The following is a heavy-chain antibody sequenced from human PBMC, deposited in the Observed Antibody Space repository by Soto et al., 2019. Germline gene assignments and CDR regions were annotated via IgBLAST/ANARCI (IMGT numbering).Heavy chain of an antibody. CDR3: ARVRLIAAAGTSAFDI. J-gene: IGHJ3*02. D-gene: IGHD6-13*01. CDR2: INAGNGNT. Sequence: GASVKFSCKASGYTFTGYDIHWVRQAPGQRLEWMGWINAGNGNTKYSQKFQGRVTITRDTSASTAYMELSSLRSEDTAVYYCARVRLIAAAGTSAFDIWGQGTMVTVSS. V-gene: IGHV1-3*01. CDR1: GYTFTGYD.